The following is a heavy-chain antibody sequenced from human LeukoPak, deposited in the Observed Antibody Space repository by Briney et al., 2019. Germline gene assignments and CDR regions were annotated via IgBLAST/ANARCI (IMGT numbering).Heavy chain of an antibody. J-gene: IGHJ4*02. CDR1: GFTFSSYE. D-gene: IGHD4-17*01. V-gene: IGHV3-48*03. CDR3: ARVGDYGVLY. Sequence: GGSLRLSCAASGFTFSSYEMNWVRQAPGKGLEWVSYISSSGSTIYYADSVKGRFTISRDNAKNSLYLQMNSLRAEATAVYYCARVGDYGVLYWGQGTLVAVSS. CDR2: ISSSGSTI.